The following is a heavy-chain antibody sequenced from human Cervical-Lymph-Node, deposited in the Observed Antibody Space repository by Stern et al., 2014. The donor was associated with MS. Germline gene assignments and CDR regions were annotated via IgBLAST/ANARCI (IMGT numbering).Heavy chain of an antibody. D-gene: IGHD6-19*01. Sequence: VQLVESGPEVKKPGSSVKVSCKASGGTFSSHAISWVRQAPGQGLEWVGGIIAIFGAQRYSQKFQGRVTITADKSTNTAYMELTSLRSDDTAVFYCARGKQWLYTTIPPFDYWGQGTLVIVSS. J-gene: IGHJ4*02. CDR2: IIAIFGAQ. CDR3: ARGKQWLYTTIPPFDY. V-gene: IGHV1-69*06. CDR1: GGTFSSHA.